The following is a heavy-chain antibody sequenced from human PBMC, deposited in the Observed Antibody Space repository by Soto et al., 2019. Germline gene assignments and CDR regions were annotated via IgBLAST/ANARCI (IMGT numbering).Heavy chain of an antibody. D-gene: IGHD2-21*02. V-gene: IGHV3-23*01. CDR3: AKLAYCGGDCLSAEYFQH. Sequence: PSETLSLTCTVSGGSISSEYWSWVRQPPGKGLEWVSAISGSGGSTYYADSVKGRFTISRDNSKNTLYLQMNSLRAEDTAVYYCAKLAYCGGDCLSAEYFQHWGQGTLVTVSS. CDR1: GGSISSEY. CDR2: ISGSGGST. J-gene: IGHJ1*01.